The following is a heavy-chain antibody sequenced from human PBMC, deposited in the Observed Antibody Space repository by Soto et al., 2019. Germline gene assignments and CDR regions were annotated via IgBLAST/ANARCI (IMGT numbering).Heavy chain of an antibody. Sequence: PGESLKLSCKGYGYSLTSYWIGWVSQMPGKGLEWMGIIYPGDSDTRYSPSFQGQVTISADKSISTAYLQWSSLKASDTAMYYCARHKPYYYDSSGQCGMDVWGQGTTVTVS. J-gene: IGHJ6*02. D-gene: IGHD3-22*01. CDR1: GYSLTSYW. CDR3: ARHKPYYYDSSGQCGMDV. V-gene: IGHV5-51*01. CDR2: IYPGDSDT.